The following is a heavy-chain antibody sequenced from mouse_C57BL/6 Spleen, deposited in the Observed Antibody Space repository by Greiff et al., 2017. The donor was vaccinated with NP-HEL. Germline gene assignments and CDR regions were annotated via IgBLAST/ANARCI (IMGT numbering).Heavy chain of an antibody. D-gene: IGHD1-1*01. CDR3: AREDHYYGSSYGFAY. CDR2: IYPGDGDT. V-gene: IGHV1-82*01. J-gene: IGHJ3*01. CDR1: GYAFSSSW. Sequence: VQRVESGPELVKPGASVKISCKASGYAFSSSWMNWVKQRPGKGLEWIGRIYPGDGDTNYNGKFKGKATLTADKSSSTAYMQLSSLTSEDSAVYFCAREDHYYGSSYGFAYWGQGTLVTVSA.